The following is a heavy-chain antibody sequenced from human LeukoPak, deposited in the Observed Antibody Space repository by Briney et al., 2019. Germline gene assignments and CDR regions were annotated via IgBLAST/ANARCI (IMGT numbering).Heavy chain of an antibody. Sequence: PSETLSLTCTVSGGSISSYYWSWIRQPPGKGLEWIGYIYYSGSTNYNPSLKSRVTISVDTSKNQFSLKLRYVTAADTAVYYCARDRGYSSSWYNHNWFDPWGQGTLVTVSS. CDR3: ARDRGYSSSWYNHNWFDP. CDR2: IYYSGST. D-gene: IGHD6-13*01. CDR1: GGSISSYY. J-gene: IGHJ5*02. V-gene: IGHV4-59*01.